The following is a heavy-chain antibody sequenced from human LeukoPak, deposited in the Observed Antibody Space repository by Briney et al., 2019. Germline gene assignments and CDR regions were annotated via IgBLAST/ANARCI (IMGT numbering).Heavy chain of an antibody. CDR1: GFTFSNYA. J-gene: IGHJ3*02. Sequence: GGSLRLSCAASGFTFSNYAMSWVRQAPGKGLEWVSGISGSGVTTYYADSVKGRFSISRDNSKNTLYLQMNSLRAEDTAVYYCAKLIVLVTDAFDIWGQGTMVTVSS. D-gene: IGHD2-8*02. CDR3: AKLIVLVTDAFDI. V-gene: IGHV3-23*01. CDR2: ISGSGVTT.